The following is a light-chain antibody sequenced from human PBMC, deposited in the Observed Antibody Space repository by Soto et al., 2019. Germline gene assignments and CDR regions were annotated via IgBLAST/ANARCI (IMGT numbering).Light chain of an antibody. V-gene: IGKV1-5*01. Sequence: DIQMTQSPSTLSASVGARVTITCRASQSISSWLAWYQQKSGKAPKVLIYDASRLESGVPSRFSGSGSGTEFTLTISSLQPDDFATYYCQQYNSYSRTFGQGTKVEIK. CDR2: DAS. J-gene: IGKJ1*01. CDR1: QSISSW. CDR3: QQYNSYSRT.